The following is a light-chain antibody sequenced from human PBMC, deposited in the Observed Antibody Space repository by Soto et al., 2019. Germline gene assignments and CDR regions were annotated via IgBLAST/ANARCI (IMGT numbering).Light chain of an antibody. CDR3: QQSYSTLFS. Sequence: DIQMTQSPSSLSQSVGAGVTITCRAIQTILKYLNWYQQKPGRAPSLLIYVASSLKSGVPSRFSGSGYGTEFALTITSLQPEDFATYYCQQSYSTLFSFGPGTKVEI. CDR2: VAS. J-gene: IGKJ3*01. CDR1: QTILKY. V-gene: IGKV1-39*01.